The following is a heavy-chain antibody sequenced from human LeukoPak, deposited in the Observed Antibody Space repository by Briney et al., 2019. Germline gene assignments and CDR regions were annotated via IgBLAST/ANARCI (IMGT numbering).Heavy chain of an antibody. J-gene: IGHJ4*02. CDR1: GGTFSSYA. CDR3: ATIGAYYYDSSGYIPDY. D-gene: IGHD3-22*01. CDR2: IIPIFGTA. Sequence: SVKVSCKASGGTFSSYAISWVRQAPGQGLEWMGGIIPIFGTANYAQKFQGRVTITTDESTSTAYMELSSLRSEDTAVYYCATIGAYYYDSSGYIPDYWGQGTLVTVSS. V-gene: IGHV1-69*05.